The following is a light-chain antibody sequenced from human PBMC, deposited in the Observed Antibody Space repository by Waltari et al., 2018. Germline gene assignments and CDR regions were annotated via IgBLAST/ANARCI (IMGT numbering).Light chain of an antibody. CDR3: AAWDDSLNGYV. CDR2: NNS. CDR1: SSNIGVTT. J-gene: IGLJ1*01. Sequence: QSVLTQPPSASGTPGQRVTISCSGSSSNIGVTTFTWYQQLPGPAPKLFIFNNSRRPSGVPDRFSGSKSGTSASLAISGLQSEDEADYYCAAWDDSLNGYVFGSGTKVTVL. V-gene: IGLV1-44*01.